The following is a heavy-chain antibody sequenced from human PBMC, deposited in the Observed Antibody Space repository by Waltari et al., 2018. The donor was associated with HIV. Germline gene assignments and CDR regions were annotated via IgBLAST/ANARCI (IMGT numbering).Heavy chain of an antibody. D-gene: IGHD1-1*01. V-gene: IGHV7-4-1*02. CDR3: SRDRRVSRPSKSSINTINWFDP. CDR1: GNYFVTYG. J-gene: IGHJ5*02. Sequence: QVQLVQPDSKLTATRASVKVSCKASGNYFVTYGITWVSQAPGQGLEWMWSINTRNKNPTYAQAFAGRFVFSVDTSVNTTFLQINGLKTEDTATYFCSRDRRVSRPSKSSINTINWFDPWGQGTLIVVS. CDR2: INTRNKNP.